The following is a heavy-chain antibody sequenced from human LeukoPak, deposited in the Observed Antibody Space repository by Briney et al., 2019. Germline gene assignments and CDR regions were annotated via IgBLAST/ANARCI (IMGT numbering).Heavy chain of an antibody. Sequence: GGSLRLSCAASGFTFSSYWMSWVRQAPEKGLEWVANINQDGGEKYYVDSVRGRFTISRDNANNSLSLQMNSLRAEDTAVYYCASGGYGSGSYGDYWGQGTLVTVSS. V-gene: IGHV3-7*03. CDR1: GFTFSSYW. D-gene: IGHD3-10*01. CDR3: ASGGYGSGSYGDY. J-gene: IGHJ4*02. CDR2: INQDGGEK.